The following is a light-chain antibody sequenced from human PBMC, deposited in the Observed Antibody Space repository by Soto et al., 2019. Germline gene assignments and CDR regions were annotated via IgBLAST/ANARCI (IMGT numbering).Light chain of an antibody. CDR2: DVS. V-gene: IGLV2-14*03. J-gene: IGLJ1*01. CDR3: SSYTSSSSLGV. Sequence: QSALTQPASVSGSPGQSITISCTGTSSDVGGYNYVSWYQHHPGKAPKLMIYDVSNRPSGVSNRFSGSKSGNTASLTISGLQSEDEADYYCSSYTSSSSLGVIGTGPKVXVL. CDR1: SSDVGGYNY.